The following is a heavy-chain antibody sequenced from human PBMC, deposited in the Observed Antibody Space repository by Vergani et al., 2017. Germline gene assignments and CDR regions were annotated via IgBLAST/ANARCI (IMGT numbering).Heavy chain of an antibody. CDR3: ARPDSIVGALEHRFDY. J-gene: IGHJ4*02. CDR1: GYTLTELS. V-gene: IGHV1-24*01. Sequence: QVQLVQSGAEVKKPGASVQVSCKVSGYTLTELSMHWVRQAPGKGLEWMGGFDPEDGETIYAQKFQGRVTLTEDTSTDTDYMELSSLRSEDTAVYYCARPDSIVGALEHRFDYWGQGTLVTVSS. CDR2: FDPEDGET. D-gene: IGHD1-26*01.